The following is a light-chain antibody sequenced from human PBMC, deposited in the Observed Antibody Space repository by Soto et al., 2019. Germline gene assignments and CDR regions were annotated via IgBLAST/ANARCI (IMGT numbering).Light chain of an antibody. CDR2: SNN. J-gene: IGLJ2*01. Sequence: QLVLTQPPSASGTPGQRVTISCSGSSSNIGSNTVNWYQQLPGTAPQLLIYSNNQRPAGVPDRFSGPKSGTSASLAISGLQSEDEADYYCAAWDDSLNGPVFGGGTKLTVL. V-gene: IGLV1-44*01. CDR3: AAWDDSLNGPV. CDR1: SSNIGSNT.